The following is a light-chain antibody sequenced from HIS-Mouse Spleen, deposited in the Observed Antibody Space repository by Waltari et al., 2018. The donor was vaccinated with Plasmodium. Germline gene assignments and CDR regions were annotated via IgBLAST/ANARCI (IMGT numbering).Light chain of an antibody. V-gene: IGLV3-27*01. J-gene: IGLJ3*02. CDR2: KDR. Sequence: SYELTQPSSVSVSPGQTARITCSGDVLAKKSARWFQHKPGQAPVLVIYKDRERPSGIPERFSGSSSGTTVTLTISGAQVEDEADYYCYSAADNNRVFGGGTKLTVL. CDR1: VLAKKS. CDR3: YSAADNNRV.